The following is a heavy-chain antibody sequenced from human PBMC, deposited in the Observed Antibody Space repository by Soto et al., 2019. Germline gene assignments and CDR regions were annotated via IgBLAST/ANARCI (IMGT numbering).Heavy chain of an antibody. Sequence: PGESLKISCKGSGYSFTSYWISWVRQMPGKGLEWMGRIDPSDSYTNYSPSFQGHVTISADKSISTAYLQWSSLKASDTAMYYCASLRGSGSSANYYYYGMDVWGQGTTVTVSS. V-gene: IGHV5-10-1*01. D-gene: IGHD6-6*01. CDR1: GYSFTSYW. CDR3: ASLRGSGSSANYYYYGMDV. CDR2: IDPSDSYT. J-gene: IGHJ6*02.